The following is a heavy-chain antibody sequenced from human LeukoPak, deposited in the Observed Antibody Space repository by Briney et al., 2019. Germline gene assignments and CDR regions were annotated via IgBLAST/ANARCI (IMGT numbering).Heavy chain of an antibody. CDR3: APELHYYYDSSGYYY. CDR2: INQDGSEK. V-gene: IGHV3-7*01. D-gene: IGHD3-22*01. J-gene: IGHJ4*02. Sequence: SGGSLRLSCAASGFTFSSYWMSWVRQAPGKGLEWVANINQDGSEKYYVDSVKGRFTISRDNAKNSLYLQMNSLRAEDTAVYYCAPELHYYYDSSGYYYWGQGTLVTVSS. CDR1: GFTFSSYW.